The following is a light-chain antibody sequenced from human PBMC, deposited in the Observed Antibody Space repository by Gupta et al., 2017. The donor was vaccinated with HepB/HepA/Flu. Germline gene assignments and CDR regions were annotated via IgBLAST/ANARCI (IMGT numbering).Light chain of an antibody. CDR1: QTINSF. CDR2: ATS. Sequence: DIQMTQSPSSLSASVGDRVTITCRASQTINSFLSWYQQKPGKAPKLLIYATSSVQSGVPARFSGSRSGTDFTLTISRLQPEDFATYYCQQSYSTPITFGQGTRLEIK. J-gene: IGKJ5*01. CDR3: QQSYSTPIT. V-gene: IGKV1-39*01.